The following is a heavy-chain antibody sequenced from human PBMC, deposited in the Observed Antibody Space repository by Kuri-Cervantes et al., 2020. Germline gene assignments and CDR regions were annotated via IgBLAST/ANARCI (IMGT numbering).Heavy chain of an antibody. CDR3: AKDQVGAAAPGY. D-gene: IGHD1-26*01. CDR2: ISGSGGST. CDR1: GFTFSTYA. V-gene: IGHV3-23*01. Sequence: GESLKISCAASGFTFSTYAMTWVRQAPGKGLEWVSAISGSGGSTSYADSVKGRFTISRDNSKNTLYLQMNSLRVEDTAVYYCAKDQVGAAAPGYWGQGTLVTVSS. J-gene: IGHJ4*02.